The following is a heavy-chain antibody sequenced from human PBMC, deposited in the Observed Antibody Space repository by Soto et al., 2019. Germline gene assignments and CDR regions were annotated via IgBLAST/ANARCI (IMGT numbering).Heavy chain of an antibody. CDR3: ARLYYAILTGPGGMDV. D-gene: IGHD3-9*01. Sequence: ASVKVSCKASGYTFTSYAMHWVRQAPGQRLEWMGWINAGNGNTKYSQKFQGRVTITRDTSASTAYMELSSLRSEDTAVYYCARLYYAILTGPGGMDVWGQGTTVTVSS. V-gene: IGHV1-3*01. J-gene: IGHJ6*02. CDR1: GYTFTSYA. CDR2: INAGNGNT.